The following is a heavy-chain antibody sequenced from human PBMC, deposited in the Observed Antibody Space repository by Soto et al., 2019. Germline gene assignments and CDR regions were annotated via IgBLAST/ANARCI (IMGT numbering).Heavy chain of an antibody. Sequence: GASVKVSCKASGGTFSSYTISWVRQAPGQGLEWMGRIIPILGIANYAQKYQGRVTITADKSTSTAYMELSSLRSEDTAVYYCARASMRSYYKAAEYFQHWGQGTLVTVSS. V-gene: IGHV1-69*02. D-gene: IGHD3-10*01. CDR1: GGTFSSYT. CDR2: IIPILGIA. J-gene: IGHJ1*01. CDR3: ARASMRSYYKAAEYFQH.